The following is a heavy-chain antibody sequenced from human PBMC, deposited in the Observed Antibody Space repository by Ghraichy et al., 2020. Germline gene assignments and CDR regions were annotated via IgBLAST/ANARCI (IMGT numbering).Heavy chain of an antibody. CDR3: ARGGGAALYYYDSSGSPFDY. V-gene: IGHV1-18*04. Sequence: ASVKVSCKASGYTFTSYGINWVRQAPGQGLEWMGWISAYNGNTNYAQKLQGRVTMTTDTSTSTAYMELRSLRSDDTAVYYCARGGGAALYYYDSSGSPFDYWGQGTLVTVSS. D-gene: IGHD3-22*01. J-gene: IGHJ4*02. CDR1: GYTFTSYG. CDR2: ISAYNGNT.